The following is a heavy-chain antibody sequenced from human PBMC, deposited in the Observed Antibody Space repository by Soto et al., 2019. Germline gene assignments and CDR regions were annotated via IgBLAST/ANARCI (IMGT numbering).Heavy chain of an antibody. CDR1: GYTFTGYY. CDR2: INPNSGGT. J-gene: IGHJ3*02. D-gene: IGHD1-26*01. Sequence: GASVKVSCKASGYTFTGYYMHWVRQAPGQGLEWMGWINPNSGGTNYAQKFQGWVTMTRDASISTAYMELCRLRSDDTAVYYCASFAGGATDNDAFDIWGQGTMVTVSS. V-gene: IGHV1-2*04. CDR3: ASFAGGATDNDAFDI.